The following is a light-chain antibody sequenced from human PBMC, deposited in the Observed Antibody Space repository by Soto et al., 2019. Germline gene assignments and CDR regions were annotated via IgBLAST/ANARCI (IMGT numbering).Light chain of an antibody. CDR3: HQYGASPT. V-gene: IGKV3-20*01. Sequence: EIVLTQSPGTLSLSPGERVTLSCRASQSVNSNSLAWYQQKRGQPPRLLIYGASSRATGTPDRFSGSGSGTDFNLTIRGLEPEDFAFYFCHQYGASPTFGGGPTV. J-gene: IGKJ4*01. CDR1: QSVNSNS. CDR2: GAS.